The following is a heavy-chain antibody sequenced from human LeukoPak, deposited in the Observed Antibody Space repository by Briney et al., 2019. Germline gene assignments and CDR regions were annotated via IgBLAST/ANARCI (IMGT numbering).Heavy chain of an antibody. CDR1: GFTFSSYS. D-gene: IGHD3-22*01. CDR3: ARDRESYYDSSGYRHFDY. J-gene: IGHJ4*02. V-gene: IGHV3-21*01. Sequence: GGSLRLSCAASGFTFSSYSMNWVRQAPGKGLEWVSSISSSSSYIYYADSVKGRFTISRDNAKNSLYLQMNSLRAEDTAVYYCARDRESYYDSSGYRHFDYWGQGTLVTVSS. CDR2: ISSSSSYI.